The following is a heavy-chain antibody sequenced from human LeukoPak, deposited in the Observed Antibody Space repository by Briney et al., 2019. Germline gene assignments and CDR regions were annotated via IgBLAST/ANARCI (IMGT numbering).Heavy chain of an antibody. CDR2: ISGSGGST. V-gene: IGHV3-23*01. CDR1: GFTFSSYA. D-gene: IGHD3-3*01. Sequence: GGSLRLSCAASGFTFSSYAMSWARQAPGKGLEWVSAISGSGGSTYYEASVKGRFPISRDNSKNTLYLQMNSLRAEDTAVYYCAKGVSRGRSGYYRTYYFDYWGQGTLVTVSS. CDR3: AKGVSRGRSGYYRTYYFDY. J-gene: IGHJ4*02.